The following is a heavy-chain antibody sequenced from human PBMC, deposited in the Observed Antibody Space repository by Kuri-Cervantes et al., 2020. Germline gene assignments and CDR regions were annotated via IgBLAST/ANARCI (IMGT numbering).Heavy chain of an antibody. Sequence: GGSLRLSCAASGFTFSSYAMHWVRQAPGKGLEWVAVISYDGSNKYYADSVKGRFTISRDNSKNSLYLQMNSLRAEDTAVYYCARHLGKGLQGGYFDYWGHGTLVTVSS. J-gene: IGHJ4*01. CDR2: ISYDGSNK. CDR3: ARHLGKGLQGGYFDY. D-gene: IGHD4-11*01. V-gene: IGHV3-30-3*01. CDR1: GFTFSSYA.